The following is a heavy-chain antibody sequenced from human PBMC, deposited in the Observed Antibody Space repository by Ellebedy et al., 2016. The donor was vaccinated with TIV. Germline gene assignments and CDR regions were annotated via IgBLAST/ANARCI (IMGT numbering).Heavy chain of an antibody. CDR3: AREGIYDILTGSYYDYGMDV. V-gene: IGHV1-69*04. D-gene: IGHD3-9*01. J-gene: IGHJ6*02. CDR1: GGTFSSYA. Sequence: AASVKVSCKASGGTFSSYAISWVRQAPGQGLEWMGRIIPILGIANYAQKFQGRVTITADKSTSTAYMELSSLRSEDTAVYYCAREGIYDILTGSYYDYGMDVWGQGTTVTVSS. CDR2: IIPILGIA.